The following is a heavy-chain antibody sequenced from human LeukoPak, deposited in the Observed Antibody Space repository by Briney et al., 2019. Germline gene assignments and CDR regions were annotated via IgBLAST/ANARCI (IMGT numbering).Heavy chain of an antibody. CDR1: GFTFSNHW. D-gene: IGHD6-19*01. CDR2: IKEDGGER. Sequence: SGGSLRLSCAASGFTFSNHWMTWVRQAPGKWLEWVANIKEDGGERYYVDSVKGRFTISRDNAKNSVYLQMNSLRVEDTGLYYCARDDSGPAYWGQGTLVTVSS. CDR3: ARDDSGPAY. V-gene: IGHV3-7*01. J-gene: IGHJ4*02.